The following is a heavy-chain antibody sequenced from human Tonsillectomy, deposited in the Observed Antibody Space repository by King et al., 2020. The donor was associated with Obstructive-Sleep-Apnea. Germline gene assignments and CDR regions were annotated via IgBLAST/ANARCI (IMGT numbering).Heavy chain of an antibody. V-gene: IGHV1-8*01. CDR1: GYTFTSYD. J-gene: IGHJ4*02. D-gene: IGHD5-12*01. CDR3: ARGTPAGWIGEIY. CDR2: MNPNSGNT. Sequence: QLVQSGAEVKKPGASVKVSCKASGYTFTSYDINWVRQATGQGIEWMGWMNPNSGNTGYAQKFQGRVTMTRSTSITTAYMELNNLRSEDTAVYYCARGTPAGWIGEIYWGQGTLVTVSS.